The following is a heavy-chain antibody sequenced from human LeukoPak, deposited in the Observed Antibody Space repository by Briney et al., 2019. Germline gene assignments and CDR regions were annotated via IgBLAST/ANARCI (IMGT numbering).Heavy chain of an antibody. CDR3: ARDRITIYGGVDY. CDR2: ISSSSSYI. Sequence: GSLRLSCAASGFTFSSYSMDWVRQAPGKGLEWVSSISSSSSYIYYADSVKGRFTISRDNAKNSLYLQMNSLRAEDTAVYYCARDRITIYGGVDYWGQGTLVTVSS. V-gene: IGHV3-21*01. CDR1: GFTFSSYS. D-gene: IGHD3-3*01. J-gene: IGHJ4*02.